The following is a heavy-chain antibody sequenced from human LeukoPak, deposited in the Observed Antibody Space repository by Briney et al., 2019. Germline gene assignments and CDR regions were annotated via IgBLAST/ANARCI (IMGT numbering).Heavy chain of an antibody. Sequence: PSETLSLTCAVSGGSISSGGYSWSWIRQPPGKGLEWIGYIYHSGSTYYNPSLKSRATISVDRSKNQFSLKLSSVTAADTAVYYCARASAQLLRGVDYWGQGTLVTVSS. CDR2: IYHSGST. J-gene: IGHJ4*02. CDR1: GGSISSGGYS. V-gene: IGHV4-30-2*01. D-gene: IGHD2/OR15-2a*01. CDR3: ARASAQLLRGVDY.